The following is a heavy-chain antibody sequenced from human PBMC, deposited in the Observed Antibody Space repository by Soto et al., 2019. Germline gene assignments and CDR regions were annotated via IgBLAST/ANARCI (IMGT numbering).Heavy chain of an antibody. V-gene: IGHV3-23*01. CDR3: AKTYDFWSGFVGADV. CDR1: GFTFSSYA. CDR2: ISGSGGST. J-gene: IGHJ6*02. Sequence: LRLSCAASGFTFSSYAMSWVRQAPGKGPEWVSAISGSGGSTYYADSVKGRFTISRDNSKNTLYLQMNSLRAEDTAVYYCAKTYDFWSGFVGADVWGQGTTVTVSS. D-gene: IGHD3-3*01.